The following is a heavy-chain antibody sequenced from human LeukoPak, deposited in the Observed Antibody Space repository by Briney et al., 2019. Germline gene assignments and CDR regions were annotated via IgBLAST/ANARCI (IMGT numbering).Heavy chain of an antibody. J-gene: IGHJ4*02. V-gene: IGHV1-2*02. CDR1: GYTFAGYY. CDR3: AISYYGSGGGGDY. Sequence: ASVKVSCKASGYTFAGYYMHWVRQAPGQGLEWMGWINPNSGGTNYAQKFQGRVTMTRDTSISTAYMELSRLRSDDTAVYYCAISYYGSGGGGDYWGQGTLVTVSS. D-gene: IGHD3-10*01. CDR2: INPNSGGT.